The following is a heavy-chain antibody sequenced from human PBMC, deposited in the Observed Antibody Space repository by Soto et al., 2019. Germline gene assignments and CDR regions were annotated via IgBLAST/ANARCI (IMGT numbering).Heavy chain of an antibody. CDR3: ARVDYDSSGYTFDY. J-gene: IGHJ4*02. D-gene: IGHD3-22*01. CDR2: IYYSGST. Sequence: SETLSLTCTVSGGSISSGDYYWSWIRQPPGKGLEWIGYIYYSGSTYYNPSLKSRVTISVDTSKNQFSLKLSSVTAADTAVYYCARVDYDSSGYTFDYWGQGTLVTVSS. CDR1: GGSISSGDYY. V-gene: IGHV4-30-4*01.